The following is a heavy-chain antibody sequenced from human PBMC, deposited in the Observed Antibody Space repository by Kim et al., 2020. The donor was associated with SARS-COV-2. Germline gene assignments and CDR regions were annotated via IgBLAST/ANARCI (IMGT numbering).Heavy chain of an antibody. J-gene: IGHJ6*01. CDR2: ITAGGETA. CDR3: AKRADSLDSGSYPNHVTRDV. Sequence: GGSLRLSCATSGFTFSSYAMTWVRQAPGKGLEWVSTITAGGETAWHADSVKGRFTISRDNSKNTLYLQLNSLRVEDTASYYCAKRADSLDSGSYPNHVTRDVWGQGTRVSVSS. D-gene: IGHD3-10*01. V-gene: IGHV3-23*01. CDR1: GFTFSSYA.